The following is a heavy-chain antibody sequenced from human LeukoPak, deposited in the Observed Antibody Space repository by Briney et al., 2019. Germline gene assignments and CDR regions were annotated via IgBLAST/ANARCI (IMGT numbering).Heavy chain of an antibody. Sequence: SETLSLTCTVSGGSISSYYWSWIRQPAGKGLEWIGRIYTSGSTNYNPSLKSRVTMSLDTSKYQFSLKLTSVTAADTAVYYCAKSWDYSSSSMNAFDIWGQGTMVTVSS. J-gene: IGHJ3*02. D-gene: IGHD6-6*01. CDR1: GGSISSYY. CDR3: AKSWDYSSSSMNAFDI. V-gene: IGHV4-4*07. CDR2: IYTSGST.